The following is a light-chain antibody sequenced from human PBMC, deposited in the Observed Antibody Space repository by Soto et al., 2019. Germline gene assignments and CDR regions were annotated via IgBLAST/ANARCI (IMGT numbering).Light chain of an antibody. V-gene: IGKV3D-20*02. Sequence: EFVLTQSPGTLSLSPGERATLSCRASQTVRNNYLAWYQQKPGQAPRLLIYDASSRATGIPDRFSGSGSGTEFTLTISSLEPEDFAVYYCKQRSNWPWTFGQGTKVDIK. CDR2: DAS. CDR3: KQRSNWPWT. J-gene: IGKJ1*01. CDR1: QTVRNNY.